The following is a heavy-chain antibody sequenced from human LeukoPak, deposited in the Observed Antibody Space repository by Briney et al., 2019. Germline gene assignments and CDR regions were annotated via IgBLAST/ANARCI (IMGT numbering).Heavy chain of an antibody. D-gene: IGHD3-16*02. Sequence: GGSLRLSCAASGFTFSDYYMSWIRQAPGKGLEWVSYISSSGSTINYADSVKGRFTISRDNAKNSLFLQMNSLRAEDTAVYYCARDLLGYNYYYMDVWGKGTTVTVSS. J-gene: IGHJ6*03. V-gene: IGHV3-11*04. CDR3: ARDLLGYNYYYMDV. CDR2: ISSSGSTI. CDR1: GFTFSDYY.